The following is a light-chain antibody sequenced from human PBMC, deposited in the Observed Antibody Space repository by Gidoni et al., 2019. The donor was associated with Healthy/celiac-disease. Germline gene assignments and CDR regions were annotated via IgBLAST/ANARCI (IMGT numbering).Light chain of an antibody. CDR3: MQALQREEFT. CDR2: LGS. J-gene: IGKJ3*01. CDR1: QSLLHSNGYNY. V-gene: IGKV2-28*01. Sequence: DIVMTQSPLSLPVTPGEPASISCRSSQSLLHSNGYNYLDWYLQKPGQSPQLLIYLGSNRASGVPDRFSGSGSGTDFTLKISRVEAEDVGVYYCMQALQREEFTFGPGTKVDIK.